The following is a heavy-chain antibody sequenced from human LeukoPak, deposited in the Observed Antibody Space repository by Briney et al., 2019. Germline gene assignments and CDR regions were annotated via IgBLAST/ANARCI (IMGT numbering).Heavy chain of an antibody. D-gene: IGHD2-2*01. CDR1: GGSFSGYY. Sequence: SETLSLTCAVYGGSFSGYYWSWIRQPPGKGLEWIGEINHSGSTNYNPSLKSRVTISVDPSKNQFSLKLSSVTAADTAVYYCARGSRYCSSTSCSKNWFDPWGQGTLVTVSS. CDR2: INHSGST. V-gene: IGHV4-34*01. CDR3: ARGSRYCSSTSCSKNWFDP. J-gene: IGHJ5*02.